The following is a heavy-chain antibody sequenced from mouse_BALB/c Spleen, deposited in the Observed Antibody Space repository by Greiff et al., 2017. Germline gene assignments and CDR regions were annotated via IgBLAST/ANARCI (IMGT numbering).Heavy chain of an antibody. Sequence: QVQLKQSGAELARPGASVKLSCKASGYSFTSYLMQWVKQRPGQGLEWIGAIYPGNGDTRYNQKFKGKATLTADKSSSTAYMQLSSLASEDSAVYYCARVCRRYGNYVDAMDYWGQGTSVTVSS. D-gene: IGHD2-1*01. J-gene: IGHJ4*01. V-gene: IGHV1-87*01. CDR1: GYSFTSYL. CDR3: ARVCRRYGNYVDAMDY. CDR2: IYPGNGDT.